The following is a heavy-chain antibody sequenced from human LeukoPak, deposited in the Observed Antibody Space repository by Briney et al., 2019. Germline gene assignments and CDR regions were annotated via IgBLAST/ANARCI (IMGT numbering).Heavy chain of an antibody. V-gene: IGHV3-23*01. CDR2: IRSGGENT. CDR1: GFTFSTYS. J-gene: IGHJ4*02. CDR3: AILSWDGRGSFY. Sequence: GGSLRLSCAASGFTFSTYSMSWVRQAPGKGLEWDSAIRSGGENTYYADSVRGRFTISRDNSRGTLSLQMNSLRAEDTAVYFCAILSWDGRGSFYWGQGTLVTVSS. D-gene: IGHD2/OR15-2a*01.